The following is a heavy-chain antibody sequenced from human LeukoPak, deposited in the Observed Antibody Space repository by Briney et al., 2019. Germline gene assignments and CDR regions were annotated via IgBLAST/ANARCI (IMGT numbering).Heavy chain of an antibody. CDR2: ISSNGGST. J-gene: IGHJ6*03. CDR3: ARTLSYGDFYYYYYMDV. CDR1: GFTLSSYA. V-gene: IGHV3-64*01. D-gene: IGHD4-17*01. Sequence: GGSLRLSCAASGFTLSSYAMHWVRQAPGKGLEYVSAISSNGGSTYYANSVKGRFTISRDNSKNTLYLQMGSLRAEDMAVYYCARTLSYGDFYYYYYMDVWGKGTTVTVSS.